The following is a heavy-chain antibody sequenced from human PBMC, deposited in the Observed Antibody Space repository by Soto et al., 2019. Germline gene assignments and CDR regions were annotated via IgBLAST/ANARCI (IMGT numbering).Heavy chain of an antibody. CDR3: ARDLFYYDSSGYYQTDPFDY. CDR1: GYTFTSYY. Sequence: ASVKVSCKASGYTFTSYYMHWVRQAPGQGLEWMGIINPSGGSTSYAQKFQGRVTMTRDTSTSTVYMELSSLRSEDTAVYYCARDLFYYDSSGYYQTDPFDYWGQGTLVTVSS. D-gene: IGHD3-22*01. CDR2: INPSGGST. J-gene: IGHJ4*02. V-gene: IGHV1-46*03.